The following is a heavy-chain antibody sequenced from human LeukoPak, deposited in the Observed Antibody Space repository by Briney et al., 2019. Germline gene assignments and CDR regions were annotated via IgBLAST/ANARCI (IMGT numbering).Heavy chain of an antibody. CDR2: ISPGGNT. J-gene: IGHJ4*02. CDR1: PGSITNYY. D-gene: IGHD3-10*01. V-gene: IGHV4-4*08. Sequence: SEALSLTCTVSPGSITNYYYNWIRQPPGKRLEWIGYISPGGNTNYNPSLESRVTISVDTSKNQVSLKLISGTAADTAIYYCARSYGSGNYSPFLWGQGTLVTVSS. CDR3: ARSYGSGNYSPFL.